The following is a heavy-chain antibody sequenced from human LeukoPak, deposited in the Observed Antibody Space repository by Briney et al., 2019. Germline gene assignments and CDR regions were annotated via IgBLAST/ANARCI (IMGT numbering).Heavy chain of an antibody. CDR3: AKDRGAAAGHNWFDP. J-gene: IGHJ5*02. CDR1: GVTFSSYA. CDR2: ISGSGGST. V-gene: IGHV3-23*01. Sequence: GGSLRLSCAAPGVTFSSYAMSWVRQAPGKGLEWVSAISGSGGSTYYADSVKGRFTISRDNSKNTLYLQMNSLRAEDTAVYYCAKDRGAAAGHNWFDPWGQGTLVTVSS. D-gene: IGHD6-13*01.